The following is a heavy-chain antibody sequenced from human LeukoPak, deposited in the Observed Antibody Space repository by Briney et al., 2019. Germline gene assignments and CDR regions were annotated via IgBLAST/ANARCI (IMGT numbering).Heavy chain of an antibody. V-gene: IGHV3-23*05. CDR2: IGSDNKP. Sequence: GGSLRLSCEASGFTFSAYAMTWVRQAPGQGLEWVSSIGSDNKPHYSESVKGRFAISRDNSKSMLFLQLNSLRAEDTAVYYCAINYYASGKYYNFFHYWGQGTLVTVSS. CDR1: GFTFSAYA. J-gene: IGHJ4*02. D-gene: IGHD3-10*01. CDR3: AINYYASGKYYNFFHY.